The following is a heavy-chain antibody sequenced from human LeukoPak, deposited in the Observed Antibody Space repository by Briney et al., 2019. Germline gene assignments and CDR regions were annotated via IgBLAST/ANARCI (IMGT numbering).Heavy chain of an antibody. D-gene: IGHD6-6*01. CDR2: IYTSGST. Sequence: SETQSLTCTVSGGSISSYYWSWIRQPAGKGLEWIGRIYTSGSTNYNPSLKSRVTMSVDTSKNQFSLKLSSVTAADTAVYYCARDPRRGGSSSSYGMDVWGQGTTVTVSS. CDR1: GGSISSYY. J-gene: IGHJ6*02. V-gene: IGHV4-4*07. CDR3: ARDPRRGGSSSSYGMDV.